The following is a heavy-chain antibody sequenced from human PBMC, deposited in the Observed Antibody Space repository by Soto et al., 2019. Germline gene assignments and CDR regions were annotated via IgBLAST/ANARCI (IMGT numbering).Heavy chain of an antibody. CDR2: ISGSGGST. Sequence: GGSLRLSCAASGFTFSSYTMSWVRQAPGKGLEWVSAISGSGGSTYYADSVKGRFTISRDNSKNTLYLQMNSLRAEDTAVYYCAKDPILGYCSGGSCNGYGMDVWGQGTTVTVSS. V-gene: IGHV3-23*01. CDR3: AKDPILGYCSGGSCNGYGMDV. CDR1: GFTFSSYT. J-gene: IGHJ6*02. D-gene: IGHD2-15*01.